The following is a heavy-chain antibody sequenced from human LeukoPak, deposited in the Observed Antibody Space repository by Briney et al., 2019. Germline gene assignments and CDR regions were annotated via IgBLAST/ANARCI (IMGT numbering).Heavy chain of an antibody. D-gene: IGHD2-2*02. CDR2: IWFDGSKI. CDR3: AKAGGDCTSFSCYSDWFNP. J-gene: IGHJ5*02. CDR1: GLTLSNSG. Sequence: GGSLRLSCAAPGLTLSNSGMHWVRQAPGKGLEWVAVIWFDGSKIYYADSVKGRFTISRDISKNTLFLQMNNVRAEDTAVYYCAKAGGDCTSFSCYSDWFNPWGQGTLVTVSS. V-gene: IGHV3-33*06.